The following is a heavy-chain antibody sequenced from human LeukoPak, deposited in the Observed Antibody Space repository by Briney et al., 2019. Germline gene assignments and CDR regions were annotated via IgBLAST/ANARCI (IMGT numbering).Heavy chain of an antibody. CDR2: IYSGGST. CDR1: RFTVSSNY. CDR3: CGFGGYDYSIDY. D-gene: IGHD4-11*01. V-gene: IGHV3-53*01. J-gene: IGHJ4*02. Sequence: HPGGSLRLSCAASRFTVSSNYMSWVRQAPGKGLEWVSVIYSGGSTYYADSVKGRFTISRDNSKNTLYLQMNSLRAEDTAVYYCCGFGGYDYSIDYWGQGTLVTVSS.